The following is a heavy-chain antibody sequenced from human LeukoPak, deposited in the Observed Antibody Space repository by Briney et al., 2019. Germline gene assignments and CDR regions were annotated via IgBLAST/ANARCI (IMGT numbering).Heavy chain of an antibody. J-gene: IGHJ3*02. D-gene: IGHD1-7*01. Sequence: PSETLSLTCTVSGGSISSYYWSWIRQPPGKGLEWIGYIYYSGSTNYNPSLKSRVTISVDTSKNQFSLKLSSVTAADTAVYYCARHYITGTGGPRRGCCAFDIWGQGTMVTVSS. CDR2: IYYSGST. CDR1: GGSISSYY. CDR3: ARHYITGTGGPRRGCCAFDI. V-gene: IGHV4-59*08.